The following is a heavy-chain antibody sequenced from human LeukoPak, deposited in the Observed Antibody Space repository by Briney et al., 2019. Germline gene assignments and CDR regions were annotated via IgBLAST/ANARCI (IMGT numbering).Heavy chain of an antibody. J-gene: IGHJ2*01. CDR2: IYYSGST. CDR1: GGSISSGGYY. Sequence: SETLSLTCTVSGGSISSGGYYWSWIRQHPGKGLEWIGYIYYSGSTYYNPSLKSRVTISVDTSKNQFSLKLSSVTAADTAVYYCARTWGIYGSGSYSYFDLWGRGTLVTVSS. D-gene: IGHD3-10*01. CDR3: ARTWGIYGSGSYSYFDL. V-gene: IGHV4-31*03.